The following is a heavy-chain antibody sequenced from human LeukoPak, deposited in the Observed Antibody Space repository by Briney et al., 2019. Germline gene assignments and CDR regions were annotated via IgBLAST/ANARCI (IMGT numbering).Heavy chain of an antibody. CDR1: GDSVSSNSAA. CDR2: TYYRSKWYN. J-gene: IGHJ6*02. V-gene: IGHV6-1*01. CDR3: ARVVLLWFGESTYYYGMDV. D-gene: IGHD3-10*01. Sequence: SQTLSLTCAISGDSVSSNSAAWNWIRQSPSRGLEWLGRTYYRSKWYNDYAVSVKSRITINPDTSKNQFSLQLNSVTPGDTAVYYCARVVLLWFGESTYYYGMDVWGQGTTVTVSS.